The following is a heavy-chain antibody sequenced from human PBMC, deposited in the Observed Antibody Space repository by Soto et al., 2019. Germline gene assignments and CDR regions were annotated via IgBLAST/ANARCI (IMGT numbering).Heavy chain of an antibody. CDR2: IYDSGST. V-gene: IGHV4-59*08. D-gene: IGHD3-10*01. J-gene: IGHJ4*02. CDR3: ARQSVGPYGSGSFFDY. CDR1: GGSISSYY. Sequence: QVQLQESGPGLVKPSETLSLTCTVSGGSISSYYWSWIRQPPGKGLEWIGYIYDSGSTNYNPSLKSRVTISVDTSKNQFSLKLSSVTAADTAVYYCARQSVGPYGSGSFFDYWGQGTLVTVSS.